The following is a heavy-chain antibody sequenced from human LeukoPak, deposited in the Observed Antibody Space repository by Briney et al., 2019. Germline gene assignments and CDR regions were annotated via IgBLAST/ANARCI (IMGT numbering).Heavy chain of an antibody. V-gene: IGHV4-39*07. CDR3: ARARDYRPGGVDY. D-gene: IGHD3-16*02. Sequence: GSLRLSCAASGFTFSSYAMSWVRQPPGKGLEWIGSIYYSGSTYYNPSLKSRVTISVDTSKNQFSLKLSSVTAADTAVYYCARARDYRPGGVDYWGQGTLVTVSS. CDR1: GFTFSSYA. J-gene: IGHJ4*02. CDR2: IYYSGST.